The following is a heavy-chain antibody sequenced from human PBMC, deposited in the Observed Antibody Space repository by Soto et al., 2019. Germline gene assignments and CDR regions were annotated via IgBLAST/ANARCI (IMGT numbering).Heavy chain of an antibody. CDR2: IDYSGST. V-gene: IGHV4-30-4*08. J-gene: IGHJ6*02. CDR3: ARDHSDYDFWSGYYRSYYYYGMDV. CDR1: GGRIRSGGCY. Sequence: SVRLSLPWSLGGGRIRSGGCYWSWICQRPVRRLPWIGYIDYSGSTHYHPSLKSRVTIAVDTSKTQFSLKLSSVTAADTAVYYCARDHSDYDFWSGYYRSYYYYGMDVWGQGTTVT. D-gene: IGHD3-3*01.